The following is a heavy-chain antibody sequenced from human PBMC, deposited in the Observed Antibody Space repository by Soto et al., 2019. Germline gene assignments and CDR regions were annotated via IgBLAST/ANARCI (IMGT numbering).Heavy chain of an antibody. CDR3: ARSGEHPFDH. CDR2: ISPLKGNT. Sequence: QVQLIQSAGEVKKPGASVKVSCKASGYTFTNYVIPWIRQAPGQGLEWMAWISPLKGNTNYAQKVQGRVTVTTDTSTNTVYMHLSGLRSDDTALYFWARSGEHPFDHWGQGSLVTV. V-gene: IGHV1-18*01. CDR1: GYTFTNYV. D-gene: IGHD6-25*01. J-gene: IGHJ4*02.